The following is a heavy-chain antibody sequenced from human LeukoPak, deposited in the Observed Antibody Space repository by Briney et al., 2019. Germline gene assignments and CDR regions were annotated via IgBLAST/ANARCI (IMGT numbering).Heavy chain of an antibody. J-gene: IGHJ3*02. Sequence: GGSLRLSCAASGFTFSNYYMTWVRQAPGKGLEWVAGIKQDASVQDYVGSVKGRFTISRDNAKNLLYLQMNSLRPEDTAVYYCARDPIRGVDAFDIWGQGTMVTVSS. CDR2: IKQDASVQ. CDR1: GFTFSNYY. D-gene: IGHD3-10*01. CDR3: ARDPIRGVDAFDI. V-gene: IGHV3-7*01.